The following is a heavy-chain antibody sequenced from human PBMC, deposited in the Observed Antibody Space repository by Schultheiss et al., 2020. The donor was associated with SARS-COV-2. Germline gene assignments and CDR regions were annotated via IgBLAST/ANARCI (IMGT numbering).Heavy chain of an antibody. J-gene: IGHJ6*02. CDR2: ISSSSSYI. CDR3: ERDSFVDTAMVSFDYYYGMDV. CDR1: RFTFRSYE. D-gene: IGHD5-18*01. V-gene: IGHV3-21*01. Sequence: GSLKISCAASRFTFRSYERNWVRPAPGKGLEWVSSISSSSSYIYYADSGKGRFTISRDNAKNSLYLQMNSLRAEDTAVYYCERDSFVDTAMVSFDYYYGMDVWGQGTTVTVSS.